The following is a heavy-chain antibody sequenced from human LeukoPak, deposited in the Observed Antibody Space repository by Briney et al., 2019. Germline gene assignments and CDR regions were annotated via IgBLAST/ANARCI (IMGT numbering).Heavy chain of an antibody. D-gene: IGHD2-21*01. J-gene: IGHJ6*02. V-gene: IGHV7-4-1*02. CDR1: GYTFTSYA. Sequence: ASVKVSCKASGYTFTSYAMNWVRQAPGQGREWMGWINTNTGNPTYAQGFTGRFVFSLDTSVSTAYLQPSSLKAEDTAVYYCAREAGGILWWEDYYAMDVWGQGTPVTVSS. CDR3: AREAGGILWWEDYYAMDV. CDR2: INTNTGNP.